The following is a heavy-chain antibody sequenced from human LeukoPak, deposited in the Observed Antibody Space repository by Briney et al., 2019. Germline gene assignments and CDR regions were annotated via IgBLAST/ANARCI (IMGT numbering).Heavy chain of an antibody. V-gene: IGHV1-69*05. CDR1: GGTFSSYA. J-gene: IGHJ4*02. Sequence: ASVKVSCKASGGTFSSYAISWVRQAPGQGLEWMGGIIPIFGTANYAQKFQGRVTITTDESTSTAYMELSSLRSEDTAVYYFASSQLHYYDSSGYPVNWGQGTLVTVSS. D-gene: IGHD3-22*01. CDR2: IIPIFGTA. CDR3: ASSQLHYYDSSGYPVN.